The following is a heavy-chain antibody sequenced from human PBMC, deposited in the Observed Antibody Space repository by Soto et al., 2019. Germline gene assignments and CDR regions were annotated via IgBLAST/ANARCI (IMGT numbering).Heavy chain of an antibody. J-gene: IGHJ3*02. Sequence: EVQLVESGGGLVQPGGSLRLSCAASGFTFSSYDMHWVRQATGKGLXWVSAIGTAGDTYYPGSVKGRFTISRENAKNSXXXXXXXXXXXXXXXXXXXXXXXXXXXXXXFDIWGQGTMVTVSS. CDR3: XXXXXXXXXXXXFDI. V-gene: IGHV3-13*01. CDR1: GFTFSSYD. CDR2: IGTAGDT.